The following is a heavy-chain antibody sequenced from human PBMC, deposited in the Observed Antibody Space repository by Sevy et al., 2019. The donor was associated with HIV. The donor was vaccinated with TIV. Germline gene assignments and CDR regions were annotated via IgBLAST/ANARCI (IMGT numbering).Heavy chain of an antibody. CDR1: GFTFRSYE. Sequence: GGSLRLSCEGSGFTFRSYEMNWVRQAPGKGLEWISYIYDSGSPIYYSDSVRGRFTISRDDAKNSLYLQMDDLRVDETATYYCARKVGYYYYYGMDVWGQGTTVTVSS. V-gene: IGHV3-48*03. J-gene: IGHJ6*02. CDR2: IYDSGSPI. CDR3: ARKVGYYYYYGMDV.